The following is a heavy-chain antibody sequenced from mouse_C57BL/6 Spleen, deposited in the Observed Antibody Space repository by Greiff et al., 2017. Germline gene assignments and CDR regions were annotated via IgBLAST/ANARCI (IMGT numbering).Heavy chain of an antibody. V-gene: IGHV1-53*01. CDR2: INPSNGGT. CDR3: ARSSLPSHDVGYAMDY. CDR1: GYTFTSYW. D-gene: IGHD1-1*01. J-gene: IGHJ4*01. Sequence: QVQLQQPGPELVKPGASVKLSCKASGYTFTSYWMHWVKQRPGQGLEWIGNINPSNGGTNYNEKFKSKATLTVDKSSSTDYMQISSLTSEDSAVYYCARSSLPSHDVGYAMDYWGQGTSVTVSS.